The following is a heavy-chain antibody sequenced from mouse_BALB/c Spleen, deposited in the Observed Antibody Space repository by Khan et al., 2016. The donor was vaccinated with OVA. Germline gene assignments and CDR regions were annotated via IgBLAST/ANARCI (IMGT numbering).Heavy chain of an antibody. CDR2: FFPNSGGS. V-gene: IGHV1S29*02. Sequence: VQLQQPGPEVVKPGASVRISCKASGYTFTDYNMDWVKQRHEKSLEWIGYFFPNSGGSGYNQKFKTKATLTVDISSSTAYMDLRSLTSEDSAVYYCVRSGYGSFAFWGQGTLVTVS. CDR3: VRSGYGSFAF. J-gene: IGHJ3*01. D-gene: IGHD1-2*01. CDR1: GYTFTDYN.